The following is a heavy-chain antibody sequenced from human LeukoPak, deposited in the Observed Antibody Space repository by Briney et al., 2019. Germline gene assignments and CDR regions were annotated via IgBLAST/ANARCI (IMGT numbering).Heavy chain of an antibody. CDR3: AKGYYYHSIGYYPHVPFDY. CDR2: IGNSGGST. Sequence: PGGSLRLSCAASGFTFSSYAMSWVRQAPGKGLEWVSGIGNSGGSTYYADSVKGRFTISRDNSKNTLYLQMNSPRAEDTAVYYCAKGYYYHSIGYYPHVPFDYWGQGTLVTVSS. CDR1: GFTFSSYA. V-gene: IGHV3-23*01. J-gene: IGHJ4*02. D-gene: IGHD3-22*01.